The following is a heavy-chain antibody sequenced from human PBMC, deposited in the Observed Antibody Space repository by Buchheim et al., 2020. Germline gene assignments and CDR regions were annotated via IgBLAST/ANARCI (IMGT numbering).Heavy chain of an antibody. D-gene: IGHD4-23*01. CDR1: GGTFSSYA. CDR3: ARLSVVTNLYYYYYGMDV. CDR2: IIPIFGTA. V-gene: IGHV1-69*12. Sequence: QVQLVQSGAEVKKPGSSVKVSCKASGGTFSSYAISWVRQAPGQGLEWMGGIIPIFGTANYAQKFQGRVTITADESTSTAYMELGNLRSEDTAVYYCARLSVVTNLYYYYYGMDVWGQGTT. J-gene: IGHJ6*02.